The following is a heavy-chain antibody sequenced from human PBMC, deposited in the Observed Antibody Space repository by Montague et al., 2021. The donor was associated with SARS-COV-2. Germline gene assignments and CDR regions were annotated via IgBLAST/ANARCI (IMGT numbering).Heavy chain of an antibody. CDR3: AREPAYSFGPFMDV. D-gene: IGHD5-18*01. V-gene: IGHV4-59*11. CDR2: FDHAGTK. J-gene: IGHJ6*02. Sequence: SETLSLTCTVSGGSIRSHLWSWIRQSPGKGLEWIGYFDHAGTKKYNPSLKTRVTISGDTSKNQFSLRLTSVTTADTAIYYCAREPAYSFGPFMDVWGQGTTVSVSS. CDR1: GGSIRSHL.